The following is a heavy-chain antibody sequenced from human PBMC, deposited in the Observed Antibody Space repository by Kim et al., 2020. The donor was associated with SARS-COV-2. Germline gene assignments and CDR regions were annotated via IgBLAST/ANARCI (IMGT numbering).Heavy chain of an antibody. CDR3: ARGDSSGSKHYYYYYGMDV. CDR1: GYSFTSYW. Sequence: GESLKISCKGSGYSFTSYWIGWVRQMPGKGLEWMGIIYPGDSDIRYSPSFQGQVTISADKSISTAYLQWSSLKASDTAMYYCARGDSSGSKHYYYYYGMDVWGQGTTVTVSS. D-gene: IGHD6-19*01. CDR2: IYPGDSDI. V-gene: IGHV5-51*01. J-gene: IGHJ6*02.